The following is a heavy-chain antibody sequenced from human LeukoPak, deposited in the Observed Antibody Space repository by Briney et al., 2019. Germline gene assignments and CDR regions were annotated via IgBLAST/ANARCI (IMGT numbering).Heavy chain of an antibody. CDR3: SILGYTDQRQGDC. V-gene: IGHV1-18*01. D-gene: IGHD6-13*01. Sequence: ASVKVSCKTSGYSFTSYGITWVRQAPGQGLEGMGWISGYNGNANYAQRLKDRVTMTTDTSTTSAYMELSSLRSDDTAVYCCSILGYTDQRQGDCWGQGTLVTVSS. CDR2: ISGYNGNA. CDR1: GYSFTSYG. J-gene: IGHJ4*02.